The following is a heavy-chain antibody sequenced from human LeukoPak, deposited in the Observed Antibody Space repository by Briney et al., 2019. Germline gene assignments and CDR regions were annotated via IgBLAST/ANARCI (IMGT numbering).Heavy chain of an antibody. CDR1: GGSISSGDYY. Sequence: SETLSLTCNVSGGSISSGDYYWSWIRQPPGKGLEWIGYIFYSGTTYSSPSVKSRLSMSVDTSKNQFSLKLDSVTAADTAMYYCASVNRRGYSYGTLVFDYWGQGALVTVSS. J-gene: IGHJ4*02. V-gene: IGHV4-30-4*08. CDR3: ASVNRRGYSYGTLVFDY. CDR2: IFYSGTT. D-gene: IGHD5-18*01.